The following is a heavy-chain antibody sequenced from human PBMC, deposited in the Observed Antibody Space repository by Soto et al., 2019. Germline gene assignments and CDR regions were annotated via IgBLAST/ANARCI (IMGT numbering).Heavy chain of an antibody. V-gene: IGHV1-18*01. CDR3: ASSDEMDYDFWSGYRS. Sequence: ASVKVSCKASGYTFTSYGISWGRQAPGQGLEWMGWISAYNGNTNYAQKLQGRVTMTTDTSTSTAYMELRSLRSDDTAVYYCASSDEMDYDFWSGYRSWGQGTLVTVSS. CDR1: GYTFTSYG. D-gene: IGHD3-3*01. J-gene: IGHJ5*02. CDR2: ISAYNGNT.